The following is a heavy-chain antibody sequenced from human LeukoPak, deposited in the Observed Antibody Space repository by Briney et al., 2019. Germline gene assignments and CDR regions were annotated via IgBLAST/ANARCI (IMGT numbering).Heavy chain of an antibody. CDR1: GFPFTGYF. V-gene: IGHV1-2*02. CDR3: ARQESDATMDPGY. Sequence: ASVKVSCKASGFPFTGYFTHWVRQAPGQGLEWMGWINPNSGGTYYAQKFQGRVTMTRDTSISTAYMELSRLRSDDSAVYYCARQESDATMDPGYWGQGTLVTVSS. J-gene: IGHJ4*02. CDR2: INPNSGGT. D-gene: IGHD5-18*01.